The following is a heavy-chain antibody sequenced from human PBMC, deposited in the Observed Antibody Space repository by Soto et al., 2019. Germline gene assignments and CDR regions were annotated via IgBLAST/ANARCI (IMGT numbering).Heavy chain of an antibody. Sequence: EVHLLESGGGLVQPGGSLRLSCATSGFMFGSYAMNWVRQAPGKGLEWVSVISGGGSTTNYADSVRGRFTTSRDSSTDTVYLQIYSLRVEDTAVYYCAKARKYSSPYDSWGQGTLVTVSS. CDR3: AKARKYSSPYDS. D-gene: IGHD6-19*01. CDR2: ISGGGSTT. J-gene: IGHJ5*01. V-gene: IGHV3-23*01. CDR1: GFMFGSYA.